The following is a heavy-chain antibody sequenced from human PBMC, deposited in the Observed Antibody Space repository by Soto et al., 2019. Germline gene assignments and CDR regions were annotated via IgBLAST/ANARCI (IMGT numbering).Heavy chain of an antibody. CDR1: GFTFSSYA. J-gene: IGHJ3*02. V-gene: IGHV3-23*01. Sequence: GGSLRLSCAASGFTFSSYAMSWVRQAPGKGLEWVSAISGSGGSTYYADSVKGRFTISRDNSKNTLYLQMNSLRAEDTAVYYCAKETDSSGYPDHDAFDIWGQGTMVTVSS. CDR3: AKETDSSGYPDHDAFDI. CDR2: ISGSGGST. D-gene: IGHD3-22*01.